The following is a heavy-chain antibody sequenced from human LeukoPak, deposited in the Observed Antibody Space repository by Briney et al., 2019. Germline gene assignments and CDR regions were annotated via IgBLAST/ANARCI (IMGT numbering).Heavy chain of an antibody. Sequence: GGSLRLSCAASGFTVSTNYMSWVRQAPGKGLEWVSVIYSGGSTYYSDSVKGRCTISRDNSKNTLYLQMNSQRVEDTAVYYCATSDYFGSGRGGVSPSDHWGQGTLVTVPS. CDR1: GFTVSTNY. J-gene: IGHJ4*02. CDR2: IYSGGST. D-gene: IGHD3-10*01. CDR3: ATSDYFGSGRGGVSPSDH. V-gene: IGHV3-53*01.